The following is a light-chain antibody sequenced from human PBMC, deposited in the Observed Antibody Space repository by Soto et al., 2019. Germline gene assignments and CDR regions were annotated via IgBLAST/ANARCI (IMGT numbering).Light chain of an antibody. V-gene: IGKV3-20*01. CDR2: AVS. CDR1: QTISNNY. Sequence: EIVLTQSPGTLTLSPGESAALSCRASQTISNNYLVWNRQKPGQPPRLLIYAVSSRAAGIPDRFSGSGSGTDFALTIARLEPEDSAVYYCQQHSNSPWTFGQGTRVEI. J-gene: IGKJ1*01. CDR3: QQHSNSPWT.